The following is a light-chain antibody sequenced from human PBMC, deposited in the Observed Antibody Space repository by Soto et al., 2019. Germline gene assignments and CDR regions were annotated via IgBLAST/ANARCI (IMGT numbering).Light chain of an antibody. CDR1: SSNIGANYA. Sequence: QSALTQPPSVSGAPGQRVTISCTGSSSNIGANYAVHWYQQLPGTAPKLLIYDDNIRPSGVPERFSGSKSGTSASLAITGLQAEDEAVYYCQSYDSNLSGSMFGGGTQLTVL. V-gene: IGLV1-40*01. CDR2: DDN. CDR3: QSYDSNLSGSM. J-gene: IGLJ3*02.